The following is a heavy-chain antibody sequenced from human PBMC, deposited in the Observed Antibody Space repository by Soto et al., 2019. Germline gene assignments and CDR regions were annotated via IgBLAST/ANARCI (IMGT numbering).Heavy chain of an antibody. J-gene: IGHJ5*02. CDR3: ARHYYDFWSGYYSMGNWFDP. Sequence: SETLSLTCTVSGGSISSSSYYWGWIRQPPGKGLEWIGSIYYSGSTYYNPSLKSRVTISVDTSKNQFSLKLSSVTAADTAVYYCARHYYDFWSGYYSMGNWFDPWGQGTLVTVSS. CDR1: GGSISSSSYY. V-gene: IGHV4-39*01. CDR2: IYYSGST. D-gene: IGHD3-3*01.